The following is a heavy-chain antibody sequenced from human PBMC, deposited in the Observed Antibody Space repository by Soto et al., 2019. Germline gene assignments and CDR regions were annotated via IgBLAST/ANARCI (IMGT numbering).Heavy chain of an antibody. Sequence: SETRSHTCSVSGGSISSTNWWSLVRKPPVKGLEWIGEIYHSGSTNYNPSLKSRVTISIDTSKNQFSLKLSSVTAADTAVYFCAREGGESSDGLYYFDSWGQGSLVTVSS. D-gene: IGHD3-16*01. V-gene: IGHV4-4*02. CDR3: AREGGESSDGLYYFDS. CDR2: IYHSGST. J-gene: IGHJ4*02. CDR1: GGSISSTNW.